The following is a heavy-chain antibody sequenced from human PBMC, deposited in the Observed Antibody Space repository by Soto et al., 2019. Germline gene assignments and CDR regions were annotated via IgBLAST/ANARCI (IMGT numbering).Heavy chain of an antibody. V-gene: IGHV1-18*01. CDR1: GYTFTSYG. D-gene: IGHD3-9*01. CDR3: ARVLTDYDILPGSSYCYGMDV. CDR2: ISAYNGNT. J-gene: IGHJ6*02. Sequence: QVQLVQSGAEVKKPGASVKVSCKASGYTFTSYGISWVRQAPGQGLEWMGWISAYNGNTNYAQKLQGRVAMTPDTSTSTAYMERRSLRSDDTSVYYCARVLTDYDILPGSSYCYGMDVWGQGTTVTVSS.